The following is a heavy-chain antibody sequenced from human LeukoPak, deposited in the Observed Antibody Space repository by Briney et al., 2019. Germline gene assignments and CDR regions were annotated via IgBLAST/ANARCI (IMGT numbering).Heavy chain of an antibody. V-gene: IGHV3-23*01. Sequence: PGGSLRLSCAASGFTFSSYAMSWVRQAPGKGLEWVSAISGSGGSTYYADSVKGRFTISRDNSKNTLYLQMNSLRAEDTAVYYCARGNDYGDYEPAVGSPYNWFDPWGQGTLVTVSS. CDR1: GFTFSSYA. CDR3: ARGNDYGDYEPAVGSPYNWFDP. J-gene: IGHJ5*02. CDR2: ISGSGGST. D-gene: IGHD4-17*01.